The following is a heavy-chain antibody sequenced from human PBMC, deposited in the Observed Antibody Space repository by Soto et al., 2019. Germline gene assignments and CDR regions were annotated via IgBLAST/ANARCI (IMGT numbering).Heavy chain of an antibody. D-gene: IGHD3-16*02. V-gene: IGHV3-33*01. CDR3: ARDQAGEAMITFGGVIARSPYYYYYYGMDV. CDR2: IWYDGSNK. Sequence: GGSLRLSCAASGFTFSSYGMHWVRQAPGKGLEWVAVIWYDGSNKYYADSVKGRFTISRDNSKNTLYLQMNSLRAEDTAVYYCARDQAGEAMITFGGVIARSPYYYYYYGMDVWGQGTTVTVSS. CDR1: GFTFSSYG. J-gene: IGHJ6*02.